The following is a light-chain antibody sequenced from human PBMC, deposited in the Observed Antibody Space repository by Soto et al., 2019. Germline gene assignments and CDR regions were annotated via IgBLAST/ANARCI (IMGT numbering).Light chain of an antibody. CDR1: QIISSH. CDR3: QEYNDWPTWT. J-gene: IGKJ1*01. Sequence: EIVLTQSPATLSLSPGERATLSCRASQIISSHLDWYQQKPGQAPRLLIYDASTRATGIPARFSGSGSGTEFTLTISSLQSEDFAVYYCQEYNDWPTWTFGQGTKV. V-gene: IGKV3-15*01. CDR2: DAS.